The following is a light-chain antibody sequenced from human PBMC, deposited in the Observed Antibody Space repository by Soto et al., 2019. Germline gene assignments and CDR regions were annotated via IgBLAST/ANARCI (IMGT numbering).Light chain of an antibody. CDR3: AAWDDSLNGPV. CDR1: SSNIGSNT. CDR2: SNN. J-gene: IGLJ2*01. V-gene: IGLV1-44*01. Sequence: QSVLTQPPSASGTPGQRVTISCSGSSSNIGSNTVNWYQQLPGTAPKLLIYSNNQRPSGVPERFSGSKSGTSASLAISGFQSEDEAEYYCAAWDDSLNGPVFGGGTKVTVL.